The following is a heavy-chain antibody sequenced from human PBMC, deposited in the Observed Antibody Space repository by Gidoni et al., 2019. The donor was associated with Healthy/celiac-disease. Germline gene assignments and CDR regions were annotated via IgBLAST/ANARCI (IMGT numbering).Heavy chain of an antibody. Sequence: EVQLVQSGAEVKKPGESLKISCKGSGYSFTSYWIGWVRQMPGKGLEWMGIIYPGDSETRYSPSFKGQVNISADKSISTAYLQWSSMKASDTAMYDCARNEDDFWSGHDYWGQGTLVTVSS. CDR3: ARNEDDFWSGHDY. D-gene: IGHD3-3*01. CDR2: IYPGDSET. CDR1: GYSFTSYW. V-gene: IGHV5-51*01. J-gene: IGHJ4*02.